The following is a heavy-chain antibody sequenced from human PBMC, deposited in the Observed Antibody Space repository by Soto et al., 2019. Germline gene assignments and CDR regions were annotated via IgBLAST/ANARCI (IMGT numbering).Heavy chain of an antibody. CDR3: ARSGSTTPDY. CDR1: GGSSSGST. J-gene: IGHJ4*02. D-gene: IGHD5-12*01. V-gene: IGHV4-34*01. Sequence: PSETLSLPSLAYGGSSSGSTWSWIRQPPGKGLEWIGEINHSGSTNYNPSLKSRVTISVDTSKNQFSLKLSSVTAADTAVYYCARSGSTTPDYWGQGTLVTVSS. CDR2: INHSGST.